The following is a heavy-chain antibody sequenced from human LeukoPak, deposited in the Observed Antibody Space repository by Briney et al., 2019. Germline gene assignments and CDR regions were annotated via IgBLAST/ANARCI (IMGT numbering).Heavy chain of an antibody. J-gene: IGHJ4*02. CDR2: ISSSTTYT. CDR1: GFTFSDYY. V-gene: IGHV3-11*05. Sequence: PGGSLRLSCSASGFTFSDYYMSWIRQAPGKGLEWVAYISSSTTYTNYADSVKGRFTISRDNAKNSLYLQMDSLRAEDTAVYYCATGRDYFIYWGQGTLVTVSS. CDR3: ATGRDYFIY.